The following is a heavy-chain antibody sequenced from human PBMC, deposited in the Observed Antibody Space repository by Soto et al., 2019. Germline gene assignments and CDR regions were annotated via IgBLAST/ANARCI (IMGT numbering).Heavy chain of an antibody. CDR3: ARFPSGRDPNWCDP. V-gene: IGHV5-51*01. J-gene: IGHJ5*02. Sequence: GESLKISCKASGYRFANYWIGWVRQMPGKGLELMGIIYPDDSDTRYSPSFQGQVTISADKSISTAYLQWSSLKASDTAMYYCARFPSGRDPNWCDPWGQGTLGTVAS. D-gene: IGHD1-26*01. CDR1: GYRFANYW. CDR2: IYPDDSDT.